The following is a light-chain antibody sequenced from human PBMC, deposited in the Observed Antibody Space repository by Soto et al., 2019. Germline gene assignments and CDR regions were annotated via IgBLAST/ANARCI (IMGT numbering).Light chain of an antibody. CDR1: QSVSSY. Sequence: EIVLTQSPATLSLSPGERATLSCRASQSVSSYLAWYQQKPGQAPRLLIYDASNRATGIPARFSGSGSGTDFPLTIISLAPEDFAVYYCQQRSNWPPGYTFGQGTKLEIK. CDR2: DAS. V-gene: IGKV3-11*01. J-gene: IGKJ2*01. CDR3: QQRSNWPPGYT.